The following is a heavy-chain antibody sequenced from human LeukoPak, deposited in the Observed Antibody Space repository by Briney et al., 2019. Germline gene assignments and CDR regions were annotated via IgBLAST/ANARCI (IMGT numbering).Heavy chain of an antibody. CDR1: GGSISSGSYY. V-gene: IGHV4-61*02. J-gene: IGHJ4*02. CDR2: IYTSGST. Sequence: SETLSLTRTVSGGSISSGSYYWSWIRQPAGKGLEWIGRIYTSGSTNYNPSLKSRVTISVDTSKNQFSLKLSSVTAADTAVYYCARDSGPTGLDYWGQGTLVTVSS. CDR3: ARDSGPTGLDY. D-gene: IGHD1-1*01.